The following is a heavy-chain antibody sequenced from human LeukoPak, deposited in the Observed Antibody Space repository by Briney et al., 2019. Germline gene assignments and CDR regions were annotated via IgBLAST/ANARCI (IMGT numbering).Heavy chain of an antibody. V-gene: IGHV1-18*01. Sequence: GASVKVSCNPSGYTFTTYGISWVRQAPGQGLEWMGWMSAYTGDTKYAQRFQGRVTMTRDTSTSTAYMELRNLRSDDTAVYYCARGGGYCGGDCFPYWGQGTLATVSS. D-gene: IGHD2-21*02. CDR2: MSAYTGDT. CDR1: GYTFTTYG. J-gene: IGHJ4*02. CDR3: ARGGGYCGGDCFPY.